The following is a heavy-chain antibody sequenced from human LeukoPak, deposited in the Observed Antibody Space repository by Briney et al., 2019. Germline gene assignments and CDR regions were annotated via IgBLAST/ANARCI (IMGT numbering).Heavy chain of an antibody. CDR3: AIMHGYYDSSGFWVQ. Sequence: GGSLRLSCAASGFTFSSYAMSWVRQAPGKGLEWVSVISPSGDRTSNADSVEGRFTISRDNTRNTLYLQMNSLRDEDMGVYYCAIMHGYYDSSGFWVQWGQGTLVTVSS. CDR1: GFTFSSYA. D-gene: IGHD3-22*01. V-gene: IGHV3-23*01. J-gene: IGHJ4*02. CDR2: ISPSGDRT.